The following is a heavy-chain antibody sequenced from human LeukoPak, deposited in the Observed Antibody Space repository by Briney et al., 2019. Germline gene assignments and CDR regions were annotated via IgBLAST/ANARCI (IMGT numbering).Heavy chain of an antibody. D-gene: IGHD3-9*01. J-gene: IGHJ3*02. Sequence: ASVKVSCKASGYTFTGYYMHWVRQAPGQGLEWMGWISAYNGNTNYAQKLQGRVTMTTDTSTSTAYMELRSLRSDDTAVYYCARDRYTNYDILTGDAFDIWGQGTMVTVSS. CDR2: ISAYNGNT. CDR3: ARDRYTNYDILTGDAFDI. CDR1: GYTFTGYY. V-gene: IGHV1-18*04.